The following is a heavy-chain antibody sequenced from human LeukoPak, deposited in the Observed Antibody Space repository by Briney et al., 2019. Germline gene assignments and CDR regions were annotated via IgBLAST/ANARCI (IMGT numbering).Heavy chain of an antibody. CDR3: ARVRGGKGWFNP. V-gene: IGHV4-34*01. D-gene: IGHD3-10*01. Sequence: SETLSLTCAVYGGSFSGYYWSWIRQPPGKGLEWIGEINHSGSTNYNPSLKSRVTISVGTSKNQFSLKLSSVTAADTAVYYCARVRGGKGWFNPWGQGTLVTVSS. J-gene: IGHJ5*02. CDR2: INHSGST. CDR1: GGSFSGYY.